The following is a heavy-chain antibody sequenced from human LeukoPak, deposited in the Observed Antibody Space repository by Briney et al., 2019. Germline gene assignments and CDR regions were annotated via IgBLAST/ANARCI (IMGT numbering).Heavy chain of an antibody. Sequence: GGSLRLSCAASGFTFSSYGMHWVRQAPGKGLEWVAFIRYDGSNKYYADSVKGRFTISRDKSKNTLYLQMNSLTAEDTAVYYCARGATLDYWGQGTLVTVSS. V-gene: IGHV3-30*02. CDR3: ARGATLDY. CDR1: GFTFSSYG. J-gene: IGHJ4*02. CDR2: IRYDGSNK.